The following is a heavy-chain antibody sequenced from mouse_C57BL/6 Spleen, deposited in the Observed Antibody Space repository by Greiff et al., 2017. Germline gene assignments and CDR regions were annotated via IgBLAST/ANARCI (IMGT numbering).Heavy chain of an antibody. Sequence: VQLQQPGAELVKPGASVKLSCKASGYTFTSYWMHWVKQRPGQGLEWIGMIHPNSGSTNYNEKFKSKATLTVDKSSSTAYMQLSSLTSEDSAVYYCARDRVRADRDSMYDWGQGTSVTVSS. CDR3: ARDRVRADRDSMYD. V-gene: IGHV1-64*01. J-gene: IGHJ4*01. D-gene: IGHD2-14*01. CDR1: GYTFTSYW. CDR2: IHPNSGST.